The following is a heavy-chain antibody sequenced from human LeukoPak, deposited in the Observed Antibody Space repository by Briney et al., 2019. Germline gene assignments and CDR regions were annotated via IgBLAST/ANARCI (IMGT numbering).Heavy chain of an antibody. CDR1: GFTFSPYA. CDR3: AKASVGHCSGAFCYHFDS. V-gene: IGHV3-23*01. Sequence: GGSLRLSCEASGFTFSPYAMSWVRQTPWKGLDGVAAISGENPGPYHASSLRGRSTISRNNSKNTVHLQMNGLRAEEAAIYYCAKASVGHCSGAFCYHFDSWGQGTLVTVSS. D-gene: IGHD2-15*01. CDR2: ISGENPGP. J-gene: IGHJ4*02.